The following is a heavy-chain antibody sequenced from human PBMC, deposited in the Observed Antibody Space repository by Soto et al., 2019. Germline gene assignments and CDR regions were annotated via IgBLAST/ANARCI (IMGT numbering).Heavy chain of an antibody. CDR1: GFTFSNYA. CDR2: IGSGGDGI. Sequence: EVQLLESGGGLVQPGGPLRLSCAASGFTFSNYAMKWVRQAPGKGLEWVSVIGSGGDGIHYADSVEGRFTISRDDSKNTVNLQMNSLRADDTAVYYCATYGQHLMDYWGQGTLVTVSS. V-gene: IGHV3-23*01. CDR3: ATYGQHLMDY. J-gene: IGHJ4*02. D-gene: IGHD4-17*01.